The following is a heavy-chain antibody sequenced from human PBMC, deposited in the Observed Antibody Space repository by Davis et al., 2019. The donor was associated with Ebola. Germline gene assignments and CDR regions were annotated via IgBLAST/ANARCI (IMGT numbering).Heavy chain of an antibody. CDR3: AHKGRYCSSTSCLYYFDY. CDR2: LYWDDDK. Sequence: SGPTLVKPTQTLTLTCTFSGFSLSTSGVGVGWIRQPPGKALEWLALLYWDDDKRYSPSLKSRLTITKDTSKNQVVLTMTNMDPVDTATYYCAHKGRYCSSTSCLYYFDYWGQGTLVTVSS. J-gene: IGHJ4*02. CDR1: GFSLSTSGVG. V-gene: IGHV2-5*02. D-gene: IGHD2-2*01.